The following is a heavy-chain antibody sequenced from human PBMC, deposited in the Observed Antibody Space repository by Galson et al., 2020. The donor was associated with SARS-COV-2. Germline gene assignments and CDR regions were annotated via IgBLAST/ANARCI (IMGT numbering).Heavy chain of an antibody. CDR2: IWYDGSNK. Sequence: GGSLRLSCAASGFTFSSYGMHWVRQAPGKGLEWVAVIWYDGSNKYYADSVKGRFTISRDNSKNTLYLQMNSLRAEDTAVYYCARDKDVVRCGELDYYYYGMDVWGQGTTVTVSS. J-gene: IGHJ6*02. D-gene: IGHD3-10*01. CDR3: ARDKDVVRCGELDYYYYGMDV. CDR1: GFTFSSYG. V-gene: IGHV3-33*01.